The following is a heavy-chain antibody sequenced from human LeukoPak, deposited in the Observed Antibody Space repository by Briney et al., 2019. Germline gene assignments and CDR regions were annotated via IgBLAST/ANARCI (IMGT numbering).Heavy chain of an antibody. J-gene: IGHJ5*02. Sequence: PGGSLRLSCGVSGFSIGNYGMHWIRQAPDKGLEWVAMISHDGGAKYYGDSVKGRLTISRDNSDNTLYLQMNSLRVEDTAVYYCARDWGSSGWYNCFAPGGKEILVTVSS. CDR2: ISHDGGAK. V-gene: IGHV3-30*03. CDR1: GFSIGNYG. D-gene: IGHD3-16*01. CDR3: ARDWGSSGWYNCFAP.